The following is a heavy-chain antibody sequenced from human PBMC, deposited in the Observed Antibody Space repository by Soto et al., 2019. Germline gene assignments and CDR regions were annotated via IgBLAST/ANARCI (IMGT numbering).Heavy chain of an antibody. CDR1: GFTVSTNY. CDR3: ARVWGYYFES. V-gene: IGHV3-53*02. CDR2: IYTGGTT. D-gene: IGHD1-26*01. J-gene: IGHJ4*02. Sequence: VKLVETGGALIQPGGSLTLSCAVSGFTVSTNYMAWVRQGPGKGLEWVSVIYTGGTTYYADSVTGRFTFSRDTSKNILYLHLNSLTTDDMAVYYCARVWGYYFESWGQGTLVAVSS.